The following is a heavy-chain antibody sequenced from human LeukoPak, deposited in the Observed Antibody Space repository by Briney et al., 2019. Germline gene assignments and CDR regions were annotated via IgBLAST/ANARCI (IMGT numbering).Heavy chain of an antibody. V-gene: IGHV4-34*01. J-gene: IGHJ4*02. CDR1: GGSISGYY. CDR2: INHSGST. Sequence: KASETLSLTCTVSGGSISGYYWSWIRQPPGKGLEWIGEINHSGSTNYNPSLKSRVTISVDTSKNQFSLKLSSVTAADTAVYYCARVVSGFIDYWGQGTLVTVSS. CDR3: ARVVSGFIDY. D-gene: IGHD3-22*01.